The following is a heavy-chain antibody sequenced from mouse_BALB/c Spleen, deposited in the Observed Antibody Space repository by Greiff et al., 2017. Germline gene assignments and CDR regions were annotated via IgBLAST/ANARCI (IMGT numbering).Heavy chain of an antibody. D-gene: IGHD2-10*01. CDR1: GFSLTGYG. J-gene: IGHJ4*01. Sequence: VQLQQSGPGLVAPSQSLSITCTVSGFSLTGYGVNWVRQPPGKGLEWLGMIWGDGSTDYNSALKSRLSISKDNSKGQVFLKMNSLQTNDTARYYCARGAYYSYAMDYWGQGTSVTVSS. V-gene: IGHV2-6-7*01. CDR3: ARGAYYSYAMDY. CDR2: IWGDGST.